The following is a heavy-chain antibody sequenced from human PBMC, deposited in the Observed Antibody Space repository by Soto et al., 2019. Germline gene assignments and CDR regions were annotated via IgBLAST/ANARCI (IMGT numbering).Heavy chain of an antibody. Sequence: QVQLVQSGAEVKKPGASVKVSCKASGYTFTSYYMHWVRQAPGQGLEWMGIINPSGGSTSYAQKWQGRVTMTGDTSTSTVDMERSSLRSEGAAVYYCARMGSGDYLDAFDIWGQGTMVTVSS. V-gene: IGHV1-46*04. CDR1: GYTFTSYY. CDR2: INPSGGST. CDR3: ARMGSGDYLDAFDI. J-gene: IGHJ3*02. D-gene: IGHD4-17*01.